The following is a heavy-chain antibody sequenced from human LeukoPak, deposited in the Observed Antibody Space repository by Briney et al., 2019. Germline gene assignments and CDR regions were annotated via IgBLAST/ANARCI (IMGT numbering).Heavy chain of an antibody. V-gene: IGHV4-39*01. D-gene: IGHD3-22*01. CDR1: GGSISSSSYY. CDR2: IYYSWST. J-gene: IGHJ4*02. Sequence: SETLSLTCTVSGGSISSSSYYWGWIRQPPGKGLEWIGSIYYSWSTYYNPSLKSRVTISVDTSKNQFSLKLSSVTAADTAVYYCASPYDSSGYINYWGQGTLVTVSS. CDR3: ASPYDSSGYINY.